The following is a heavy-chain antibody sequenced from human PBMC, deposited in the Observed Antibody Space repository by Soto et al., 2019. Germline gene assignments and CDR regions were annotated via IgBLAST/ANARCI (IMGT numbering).Heavy chain of an antibody. CDR2: IDPSDSYT. J-gene: IGHJ6*02. Sequence: PGESLKISCKGSGYSFTSYWISWVRQMPGKGLEWMGRIDPSDSYTNYSPSFQGHVTISADKSISTAYLQWSSLKASDTAMYYCARHVSSSASRYGMDVWGQGTTVTVSS. CDR1: GYSFTSYW. D-gene: IGHD6-6*01. CDR3: ARHVSSSASRYGMDV. V-gene: IGHV5-10-1*01.